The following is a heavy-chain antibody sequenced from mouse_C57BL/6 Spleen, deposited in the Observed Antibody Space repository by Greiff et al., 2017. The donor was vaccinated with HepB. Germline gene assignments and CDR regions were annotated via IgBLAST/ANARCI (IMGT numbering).Heavy chain of an antibody. Sequence: ESGPGLVKPSQSLSLTCSVTGYSITSGYYWNWIRQFPGNKLEWMGYISYDGSNNYNPSLKNRIPITRDTSKNQFFLKLNSVTTEDTATYYCARDEGLRRSFFDYWGQGTTLTVSS. CDR1: GYSITSGYY. J-gene: IGHJ2*01. CDR2: ISYDGSN. V-gene: IGHV3-6*01. D-gene: IGHD2-4*01. CDR3: ARDEGLRRSFFDY.